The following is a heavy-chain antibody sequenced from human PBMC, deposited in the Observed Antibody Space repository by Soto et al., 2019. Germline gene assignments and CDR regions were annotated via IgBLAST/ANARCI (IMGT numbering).Heavy chain of an antibody. D-gene: IGHD6-6*01. Sequence: SVKLSCKASGGTFSRYAISWVRQAPGQGLEWMGGIIPIFGTANYAQKFQGRVTITADESTSTAYMELSSLRSEDTAVYYCAKSYSSSSVSVRVPSPRYYYYGMDVWGQGTTVTVSS. CDR2: IIPIFGTA. V-gene: IGHV1-69*13. J-gene: IGHJ6*02. CDR3: AKSYSSSSVSVRVPSPRYYYYGMDV. CDR1: GGTFSRYA.